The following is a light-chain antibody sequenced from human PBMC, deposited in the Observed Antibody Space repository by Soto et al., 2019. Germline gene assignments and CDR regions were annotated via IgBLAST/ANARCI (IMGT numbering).Light chain of an antibody. CDR2: GVS. V-gene: IGKV3-20*01. J-gene: IGKJ1*01. Sequence: EIVLTQSPGTLSLSAGDRATLSCRASQSVISNYFAWFQQRPGQAPRLLIYGVSTRATGTPDRFSASGSATEFTLNISRLEPEDFAVYYCQQYGSIPWTFGQGTKVDIK. CDR1: QSVISNY. CDR3: QQYGSIPWT.